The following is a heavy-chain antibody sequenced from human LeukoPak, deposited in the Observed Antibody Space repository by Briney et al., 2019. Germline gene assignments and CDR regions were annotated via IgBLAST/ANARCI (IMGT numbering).Heavy chain of an antibody. V-gene: IGHV3-23*01. D-gene: IGHD5-18*01. CDR1: GFTFSRYG. J-gene: IGHJ4*02. Sequence: SGGSLRLSCGASGFTFSRYGMSWVRQAPGKGLEWVSAISGSGGNTYYADSVKGRFTISRDNSKNTLYLQMNSLRAEDTAVYYCAKRGAYSPPYWGQGTLVTVSS. CDR2: ISGSGGNT. CDR3: AKRGAYSPPY.